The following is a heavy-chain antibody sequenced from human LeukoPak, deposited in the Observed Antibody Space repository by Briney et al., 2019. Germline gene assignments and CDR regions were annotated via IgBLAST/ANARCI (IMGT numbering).Heavy chain of an antibody. CDR1: GGSFSGYY. CDR3: ARGLFFDFWSGNVFDY. J-gene: IGHJ4*02. D-gene: IGHD3-3*01. CDR2: INHSGST. Sequence: LSETLSLTCAVYGGSFSGYYWSWIRQPPGKGLEWIGEINHSGSTNYNPSLKSRVTISVDTSKNQFSLKLSSVTAADTAVYYCARGLFFDFWSGNVFDYWGQGTLVTVSS. V-gene: IGHV4-34*01.